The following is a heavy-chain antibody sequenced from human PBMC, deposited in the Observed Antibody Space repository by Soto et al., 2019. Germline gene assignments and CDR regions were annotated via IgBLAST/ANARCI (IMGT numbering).Heavy chain of an antibody. CDR1: AINFRSYA. CDR2: VGGSGSDT. CDR3: AKGQSFDFWSGYLPSFDY. V-gene: IGHV3-23*01. Sequence: PGGSLRLSCSASAINFRSYAMSWVRQAPGKGLEWVSAVGGSGSDTYYADSVKGRFTISRDDSKNTLYLHMSSLRVEDTAIYYCAKGQSFDFWSGYLPSFDYWGQGTPVTVSS. D-gene: IGHD3-3*01. J-gene: IGHJ4*02.